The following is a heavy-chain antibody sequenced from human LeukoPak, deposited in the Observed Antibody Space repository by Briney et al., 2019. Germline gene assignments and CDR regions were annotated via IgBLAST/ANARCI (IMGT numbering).Heavy chain of an antibody. D-gene: IGHD6-13*01. CDR1: GGTFSSYA. V-gene: IGHV1-69*05. CDR3: ARVIAAAGTDWFDP. J-gene: IGHJ5*02. Sequence: SVKVSCKASGGTFSSYAISWVRQAPGQGLEWMGGIIPIFGTANYAQKFQGRVTITTDESTSTAYMELSSLRSEDTAVYYCARVIAAAGTDWFDPWGQGTLVTVSS. CDR2: IIPIFGTA.